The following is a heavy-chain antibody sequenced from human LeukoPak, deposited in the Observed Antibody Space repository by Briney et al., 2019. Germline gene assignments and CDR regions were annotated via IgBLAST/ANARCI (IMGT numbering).Heavy chain of an antibody. D-gene: IGHD6-19*01. CDR3: ARGGSSGWRTPNDDY. J-gene: IGHJ4*02. CDR2: SSAYNGNT. V-gene: IGHV1-18*01. Sequence: GASVKVSCKASGYTFTSYGISWVRQALGQGLEWMGWSSAYNGNTNYAQKVQGRVTMTTDTSTTTAYMELRSLRSDDTAVYYCARGGSSGWRTPNDDYWGQGTLVTASS. CDR1: GYTFTSYG.